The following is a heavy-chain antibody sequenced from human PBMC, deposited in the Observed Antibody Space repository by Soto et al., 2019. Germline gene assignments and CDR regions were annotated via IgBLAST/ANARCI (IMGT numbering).Heavy chain of an antibody. V-gene: IGHV3-53*01. D-gene: IGHD3-10*01. CDR2: IYSGGST. CDR1: GFTVSSNY. CDR3: ARDEWGRASGVYYDGMDV. J-gene: IGHJ6*02. Sequence: PGGSLRLSCAASGFTVSSNYMSWVRQPPGKGLEWVSVIYSGGSTYYADSVKGRFTISRDNSKNTLYLQMNSLRAEDTAVYYCARDEWGRASGVYYDGMDVWGQGTTVTVSS.